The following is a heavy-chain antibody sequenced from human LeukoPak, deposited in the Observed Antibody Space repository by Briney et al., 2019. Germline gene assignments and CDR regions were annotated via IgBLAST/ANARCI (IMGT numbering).Heavy chain of an antibody. D-gene: IGHD3-22*01. V-gene: IGHV3-33*01. CDR2: IWYDGSNK. CDR1: GFTFSSYG. CDR3: ARTDSSGYYPFDI. J-gene: IGHJ3*02. Sequence: GGYLRLSCAASGFTFSSYGMHWVRQAPGKGLEWVAVIWYDGSNKYYAHSVKGRFTTSRDNSKNTLYLQMNNLRAEDTAVYYCARTDSSGYYPFDIWGQGTMVTVSS.